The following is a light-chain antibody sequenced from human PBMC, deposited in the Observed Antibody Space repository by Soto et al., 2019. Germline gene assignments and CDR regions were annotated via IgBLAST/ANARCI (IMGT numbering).Light chain of an antibody. J-gene: IGLJ3*02. CDR3: SSYTSSGTLGV. CDR2: DVN. CDR1: SSDVGGYNY. V-gene: IGLV2-14*01. Sequence: QSALTQPASVSGSPGQSITISCTGTSSDVGGYNYVSWYQQHPGKAPKLMIYDVNNRPSGVSNRFSGSKSGNTASLTISGLQAEDEADYYCSSYTSSGTLGVFGGGTKLTVL.